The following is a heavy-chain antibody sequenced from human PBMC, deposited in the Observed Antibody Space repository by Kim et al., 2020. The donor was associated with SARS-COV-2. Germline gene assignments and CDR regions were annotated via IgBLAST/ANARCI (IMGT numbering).Heavy chain of an antibody. CDR2: IYYSGST. J-gene: IGHJ4*02. V-gene: IGHV4-59*13. CDR3: ARGGSGWEYYFDY. CDR1: GGSISSYY. Sequence: SGTLSLTCTVSGGSISSYYWSWIRQPPGKGLEWIGYIYYSGSTNYNPSLKSRVTISVDTSKNQFSLKLSSVTAADTAVYYCARGGSGWEYYFDYWGQGTLVTVSS. D-gene: IGHD6-19*01.